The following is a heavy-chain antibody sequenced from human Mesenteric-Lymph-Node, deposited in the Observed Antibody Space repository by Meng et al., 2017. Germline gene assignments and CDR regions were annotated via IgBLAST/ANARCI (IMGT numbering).Heavy chain of an antibody. CDR3: ARHHHSPTFDY. V-gene: IGHV4-39*01. Sequence: QLQESGPGLVKPSGTLSLTCTVSGGSISSSSYYWAWIRQPPGEGLEWIGSVVYSGTTYYTSSLKSRVSISVDTSKNQFSLKLSSVTAADTAVYYCARHHHSPTFDYWGQGTLVTVSS. CDR2: VVYSGTT. D-gene: IGHD1-14*01. CDR1: GGSISSSSYY. J-gene: IGHJ4*02.